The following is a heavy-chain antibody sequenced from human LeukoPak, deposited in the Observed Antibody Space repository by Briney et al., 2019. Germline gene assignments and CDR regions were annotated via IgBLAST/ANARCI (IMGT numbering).Heavy chain of an antibody. CDR1: GGSISSSSYY. Sequence: RPSETLSLTCTVSGGSISSSSYYWGWIRQPPGKGLEWIGSIYYSGSTYYNPSLKSRVTISVDTSKNQFSLKLSSVTAADTAVYYCARHFVPSSGWYGLDYWGQGTLVTVSS. V-gene: IGHV4-39*01. CDR3: ARHFVPSSGWYGLDY. CDR2: IYYSGST. J-gene: IGHJ4*02. D-gene: IGHD6-19*01.